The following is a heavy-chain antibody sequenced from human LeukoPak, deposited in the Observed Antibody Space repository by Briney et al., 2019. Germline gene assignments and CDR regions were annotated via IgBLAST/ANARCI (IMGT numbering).Heavy chain of an antibody. D-gene: IGHD6-19*01. CDR3: ARYSSGWYTDY. J-gene: IGHJ4*02. Sequence: SETLSLTCAVYGGSLSGYYWSWIRQPPGKGLEWIGEINHSGSTNYNPSLKSRVTISVDTSKNQFSLKLSSMTAADTAVYYCARYSSGWYTDYWGQGTLVTVSS. CDR1: GGSLSGYY. V-gene: IGHV4-34*01. CDR2: INHSGST.